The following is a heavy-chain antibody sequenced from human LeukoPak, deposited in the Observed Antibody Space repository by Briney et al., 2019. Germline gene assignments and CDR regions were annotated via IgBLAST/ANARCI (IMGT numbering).Heavy chain of an antibody. CDR2: VFHSGST. CDR1: GGSISSYY. Sequence: PSETLSLTCTVSGGSISSYYWSWIRQPPGKGLEWIGYVFHSGSTNYNPSLKSRVTISVDTSKNRFSLKLTSATAADTAVYYCARDSSGYYRIDYWGQGTLVTVSS. CDR3: ARDSSGYYRIDY. V-gene: IGHV4-59*08. J-gene: IGHJ4*02. D-gene: IGHD3-22*01.